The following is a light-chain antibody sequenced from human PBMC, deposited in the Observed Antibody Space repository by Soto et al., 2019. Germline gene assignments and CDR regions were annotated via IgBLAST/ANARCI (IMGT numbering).Light chain of an antibody. Sequence: QSVLTQPPSASGSPGQSVTISCTGSRSDVGAYNYVSWYQQYPGKPPKLIIYEVTKRPSGVPDRFSGSKSGNTASLTVSGLQAEDEADYFCCSYAGSYNPYVFGSGTKVTVL. CDR2: EVT. J-gene: IGLJ1*01. CDR1: RSDVGAYNY. V-gene: IGLV2-8*01. CDR3: CSYAGSYNPYV.